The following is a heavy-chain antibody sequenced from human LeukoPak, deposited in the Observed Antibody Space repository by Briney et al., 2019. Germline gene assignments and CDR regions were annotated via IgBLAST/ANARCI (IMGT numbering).Heavy chain of an antibody. D-gene: IGHD4-17*01. CDR3: ARDNPYGEDY. J-gene: IGHJ4*02. CDR2: IYYSGST. V-gene: IGHV4-31*03. Sequence: SETLSLPCTVSGGSISSGGYYWSWIRQHPGKGLEWIGYIYYSGSTYYNPSLKSRVTISVDTSKSQFSLKLSSVTAADTAVYYCARDNPYGEDYWGQGTLVTVSS. CDR1: GGSISSGGYY.